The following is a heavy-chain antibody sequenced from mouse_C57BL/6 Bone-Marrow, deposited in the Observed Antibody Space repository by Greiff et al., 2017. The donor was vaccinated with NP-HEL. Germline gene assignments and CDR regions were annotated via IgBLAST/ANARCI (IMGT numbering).Heavy chain of an antibody. CDR2: ISSGGDYI. J-gene: IGHJ4*01. V-gene: IGHV5-9-1*02. Sequence: EVKLMESGEGLVKPGGSLKLSCAASGFTFSSYAMSWVRQTPEKRLEWVAYISSGGDYIYYADTVKGRFTISRDNARNTLYLQMSSLKSEDTAMYYCTRGTYYDYLYAMDYWGQGTSVTVSS. CDR1: GFTFSSYA. CDR3: TRGTYYDYLYAMDY. D-gene: IGHD2-4*01.